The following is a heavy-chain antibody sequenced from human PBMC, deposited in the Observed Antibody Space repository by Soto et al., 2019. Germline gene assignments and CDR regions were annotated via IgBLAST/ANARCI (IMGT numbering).Heavy chain of an antibody. CDR1: GFTFSSYG. CDR2: ISYDGSNK. V-gene: IGHV3-30*18. J-gene: IGHJ6*02. Sequence: GGSLRLSCAASGFTFSSYGMHWVRQAPGKGLEWVAVISYDGSNKYYADSVKGRFTISRDNSKNTLYLQMNSLRAEDTAVYYCAKNALRFLEWPYYYYYGMDFWGQGTTVPVS. D-gene: IGHD3-3*01. CDR3: AKNALRFLEWPYYYYYGMDF.